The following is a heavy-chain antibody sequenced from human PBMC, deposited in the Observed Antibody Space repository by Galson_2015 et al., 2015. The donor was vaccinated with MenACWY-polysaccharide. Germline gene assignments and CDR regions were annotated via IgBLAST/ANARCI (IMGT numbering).Heavy chain of an antibody. J-gene: IGHJ5*02. CDR2: MNPNSGNT. V-gene: IGHV1-8*01. Sequence: SVKVSCKASGYTFTSYDINWVRQATGQGLEWMGWMNPNSGNTGYAQKFQGRVTMTRNTSISTAYMELSSLRSEDTAVYYCVRGYLMVRGIQGGWFDPWGQGTLVTVSS. CDR3: VRGYLMVRGIQGGWFDP. CDR1: GYTFTSYD. D-gene: IGHD3-10*01.